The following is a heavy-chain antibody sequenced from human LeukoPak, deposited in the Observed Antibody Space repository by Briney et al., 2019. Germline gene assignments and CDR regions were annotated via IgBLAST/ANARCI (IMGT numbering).Heavy chain of an antibody. CDR2: ISERSSYI. CDR1: GFTFSSYS. J-gene: IGHJ3*02. Sequence: PGGSLRLSCAASGFTFSSYSVNWVRQAPGKGLEWVSSISERSSYIYYADSMKGRFTISRDNAKNSLYLQMNSLRPEDTAEYYCARSTRRQNDAFDIWGQGTVVTVSS. CDR3: ARSTRRQNDAFDI. V-gene: IGHV3-21*01.